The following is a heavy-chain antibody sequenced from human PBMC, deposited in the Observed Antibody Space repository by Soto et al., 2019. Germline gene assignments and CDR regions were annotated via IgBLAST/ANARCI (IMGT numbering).Heavy chain of an antibody. CDR3: ARTALAAAGPGYYYYGMDV. Sequence: ASVKVSCKASGYTFTGYYMHWVRQAPGQGLEWMGWINPNSGGTNYAQKFQGWVTMTRDTSISTAYMELSRLRSDDTAVYYCARTALAAAGPGYYYYGMDVWGQGTTITVSS. CDR1: GYTFTGYY. J-gene: IGHJ6*02. CDR2: INPNSGGT. V-gene: IGHV1-2*04. D-gene: IGHD6-13*01.